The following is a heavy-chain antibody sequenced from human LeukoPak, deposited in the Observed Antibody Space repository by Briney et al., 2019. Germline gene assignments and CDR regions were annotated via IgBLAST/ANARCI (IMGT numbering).Heavy chain of an antibody. D-gene: IGHD1-26*01. V-gene: IGHV3-73*01. CDR2: MRSKANNYAT. CDR1: GFTFGGSS. Sequence: GGSLRLSCAASGFTFGGSSVHWVRQASGKGLEWVGRMRSKANNYATAYTASLKGRFTISRDDSKNTAYLQMNSLRIEDTAVYYCAKVGLVGTTRGAFDIWGQGTMVTVSS. CDR3: AKVGLVGTTRGAFDI. J-gene: IGHJ3*02.